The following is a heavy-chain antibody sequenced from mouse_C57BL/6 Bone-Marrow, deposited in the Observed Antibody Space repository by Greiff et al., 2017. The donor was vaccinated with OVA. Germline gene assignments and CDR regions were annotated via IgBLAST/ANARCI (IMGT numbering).Heavy chain of an antibody. D-gene: IGHD2-3*01. Sequence: QVQLQQPGAELVKPGASVKMSCTASVSTFPSYWITCLPPRPGQGLAWIGDLSPGSGSTNYNEKFKSKATLTVDTSSSTAYMQLSSLTSEDSAVYYCARWLLRGWYFDVWGTGTTVTVSS. CDR1: VSTFPSYW. CDR3: ARWLLRGWYFDV. V-gene: IGHV1-55*01. CDR2: LSPGSGST. J-gene: IGHJ1*03.